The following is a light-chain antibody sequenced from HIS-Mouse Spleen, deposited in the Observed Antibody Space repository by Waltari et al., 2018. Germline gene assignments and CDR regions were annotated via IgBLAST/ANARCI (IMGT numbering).Light chain of an antibody. J-gene: IGKJ1*01. CDR1: QSISSW. V-gene: IGKV1-5*03. CDR2: KAS. CDR3: QQYNSYSRT. Sequence: DIQMNQSPSTLSASVGDRVTITCRASQSISSWLAWYQQKPGKAPKLLIYKASSLESGVPSRFSGSGSGTEFTLTISRLQPDDFATYYCQQYNSYSRTFGQGTKVEIK.